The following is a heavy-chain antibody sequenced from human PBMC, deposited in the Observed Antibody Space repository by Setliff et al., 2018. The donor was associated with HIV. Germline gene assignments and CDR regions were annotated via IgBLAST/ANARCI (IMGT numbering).Heavy chain of an antibody. CDR1: GFSLITSGVG. D-gene: IGHD3-3*01. V-gene: IGHV2-5*01. J-gene: IGHJ6*03. Sequence: SGPTLVNPTQTLSLTCTFSGFSLITSGVGVGWIRQPPGKALERLALIYWNDDKRYSPSLKSRLTIRKDASKNQVVLTMTKMDPVDTGTYYCAHTTSFDFWTPGPMDVWGKGTTVTVSS. CDR2: IYWNDDK. CDR3: AHTTSFDFWTPGPMDV.